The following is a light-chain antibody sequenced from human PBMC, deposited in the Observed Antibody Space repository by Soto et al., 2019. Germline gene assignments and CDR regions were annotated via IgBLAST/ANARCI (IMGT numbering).Light chain of an antibody. J-gene: IGLJ3*02. CDR3: SSWDDSLDGPV. Sequence: QAVVTQPPSASATPGQTVTISCSGRYSNIGSNFVSWYQRLPGTAPKLLIYSINQRPSGVPDRFSGSKSGTSASLTISGLQYEDEADYFCSSWDDSLDGPVFGGGTKLTVL. CDR1: YSNIGSNF. V-gene: IGLV1-44*01. CDR2: SIN.